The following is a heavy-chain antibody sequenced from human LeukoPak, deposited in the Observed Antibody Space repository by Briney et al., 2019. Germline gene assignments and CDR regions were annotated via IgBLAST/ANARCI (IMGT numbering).Heavy chain of an antibody. D-gene: IGHD3-16*01. CDR1: GYTFTGYY. V-gene: IGHV1-2*02. CDR2: INPNSGGT. Sequence: ASVKVSCKASGYTFTGYYMHWVRQAPGQGLEWMGWINPNSGGTNYAQKFQGRVTTTRDTSISTAYMELSRLRSDDTAVYYCARGVFYYYYYMDVWGKGTTVTVSS. CDR3: ARGVFYYYYYMDV. J-gene: IGHJ6*03.